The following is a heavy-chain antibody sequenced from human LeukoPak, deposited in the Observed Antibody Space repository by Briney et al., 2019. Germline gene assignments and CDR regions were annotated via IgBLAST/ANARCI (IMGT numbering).Heavy chain of an antibody. V-gene: IGHV3-43*01. CDR3: ARDIRGNYFDS. D-gene: IGHD3-16*01. CDR1: GFIFDDSL. J-gene: IGHJ4*02. Sequence: GGPLRLSCVASGFIFDDSLMHWVRQAPGKGLEWISLISRDGSTPYYADSVKGRFTISRDNSKNSLFLQMNSLTPEDTAVYYCARDIRGNYFDSWGQGTLVTVSS. CDR2: ISRDGSTP.